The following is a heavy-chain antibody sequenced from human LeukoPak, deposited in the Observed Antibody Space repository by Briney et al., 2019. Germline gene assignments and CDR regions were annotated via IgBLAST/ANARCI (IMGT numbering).Heavy chain of an antibody. J-gene: IGHJ4*02. CDR3: ARTYYDFWSGYFYSYYFDY. Sequence: SETLSLTCTVSGGSISSGGYYWGWIRQHPGKGLEWIGYIYYSGSTYYNPSLKSRVTISVDTSKNQFSLKLSSVTAADTAVYYCARTYYDFWSGYFYSYYFDYWGQGTLVTVSS. CDR2: IYYSGST. D-gene: IGHD3-3*01. CDR1: GGSISSGGYY. V-gene: IGHV4-31*03.